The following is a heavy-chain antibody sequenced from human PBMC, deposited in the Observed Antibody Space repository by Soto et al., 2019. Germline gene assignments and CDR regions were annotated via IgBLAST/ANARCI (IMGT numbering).Heavy chain of an antibody. D-gene: IGHD6-19*01. CDR1: GFTFTSSA. V-gene: IGHV1-58*02. Sequence: ASVKVSCKASGFTFTSSAMQWVRQARGQRLEWIGWIVVGSGNTNYAQKFQERVTITRDMSTSTAYMELSSLRSEDTAVYYCAADYSSGWYEGGTYYYYGMDVWGQGTTVTVSS. CDR2: IVVGSGNT. J-gene: IGHJ6*02. CDR3: AADYSSGWYEGGTYYYYGMDV.